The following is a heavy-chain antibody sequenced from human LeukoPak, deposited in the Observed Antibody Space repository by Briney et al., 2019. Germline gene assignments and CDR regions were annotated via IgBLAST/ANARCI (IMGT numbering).Heavy chain of an antibody. CDR2: INHSGST. CDR1: GGSFSGYY. Sequence: SETLSLTCAVYGGSFSGYYWSWIRQPPGKGLEWIGEINHSGSTNYNPSLKSRVTISVDTSKNQFSLKLSSVTAADTAVYYCARWHYYDSSGYYYFDYWGQGTLVTVSS. J-gene: IGHJ4*02. D-gene: IGHD3-22*01. CDR3: ARWHYYDSSGYYYFDY. V-gene: IGHV4-34*01.